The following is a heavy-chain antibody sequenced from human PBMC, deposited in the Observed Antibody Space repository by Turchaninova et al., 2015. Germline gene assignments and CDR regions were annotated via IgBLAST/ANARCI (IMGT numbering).Heavy chain of an antibody. CDR2: TRNRANSYSK. J-gene: IGHJ4*02. D-gene: IGHD1-26*01. V-gene: IGHV3-72*01. CDR3: ARGGSYSPLDY. Sequence: EVQLVESGGGLVPPGGSLRLSCVVSGFTSSDHYMDWVRQAPGKGLEWVGRTRNRANSYSKEYAASVKGRFTISRDESKNSLFLQMNSLKTEDTAVYYCARGGSYSPLDYWGQGTLVTVSS. CDR1: GFTSSDHY.